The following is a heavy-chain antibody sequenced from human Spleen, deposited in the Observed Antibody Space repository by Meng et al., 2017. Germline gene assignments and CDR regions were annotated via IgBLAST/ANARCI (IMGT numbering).Heavy chain of an antibody. V-gene: IGHV5-51*01. J-gene: IGHJ3*02. D-gene: IGHD1-20*01. CDR2: IYPGDSDT. CDR3: ARTITGTTYDAFDI. CDR1: GHSFTSNW. Sequence: KVSCKGSGHSFTSNWIGWVRQMPGKGLEWMGIIYPGDSDTRYSPSFQGQVTISADKSISTAYLQWSSLKASDTAMYYCARTITGTTYDAFDIWGQGTMVTVSS.